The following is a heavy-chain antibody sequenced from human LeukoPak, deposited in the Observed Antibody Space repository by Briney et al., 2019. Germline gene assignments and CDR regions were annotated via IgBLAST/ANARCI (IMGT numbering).Heavy chain of an antibody. D-gene: IGHD3-3*01. CDR3: ARESGYDFCSGYSNRYLDY. Sequence: ASVKVSCKASGYTFTSYGISWVRQAPGQGLEWMGWISAYNGNTNYAQKLQGRVTMTTDTSTSTAYMELRSLRSDDTAVYYCARESGYDFCSGYSNRYLDYWGQGTLVTVSS. CDR2: ISAYNGNT. CDR1: GYTFTSYG. J-gene: IGHJ4*02. V-gene: IGHV1-18*01.